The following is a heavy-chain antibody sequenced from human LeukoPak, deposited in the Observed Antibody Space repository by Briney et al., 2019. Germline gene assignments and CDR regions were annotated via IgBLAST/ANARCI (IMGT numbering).Heavy chain of an antibody. CDR3: VRGVSNY. Sequence: GRSLRLSCAASGFTISSYAMHWVRQAPGKGLEWVAVISYDGRNKYYADSVKGRFTISGDISKNTLYLQMNSLRAEDTAVYYCVRGVSNYWGQGTLVTVSS. J-gene: IGHJ4*02. D-gene: IGHD3-10*01. CDR2: ISYDGRNK. CDR1: GFTISSYA. V-gene: IGHV3-30*04.